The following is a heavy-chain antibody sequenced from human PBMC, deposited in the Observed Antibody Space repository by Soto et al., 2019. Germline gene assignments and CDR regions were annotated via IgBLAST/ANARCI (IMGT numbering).Heavy chain of an antibody. V-gene: IGHV1-69*13. CDR3: ARGDYYDSSGYLY. Sequence: SLKVSCKASGGTFSSYAISWVRQAPGQGLEWMGGVIPIFGTSNYAQKFQGRVTITADESTSTAYMELSSLRSEDTAVYYCARGDYYDSSGYLYWGQGTLVTVSS. CDR1: GGTFSSYA. D-gene: IGHD3-22*01. J-gene: IGHJ4*02. CDR2: VIPIFGTS.